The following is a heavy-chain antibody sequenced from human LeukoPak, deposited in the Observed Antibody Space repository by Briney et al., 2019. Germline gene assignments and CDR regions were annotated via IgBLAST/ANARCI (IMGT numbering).Heavy chain of an antibody. CDR1: GGSFSGYY. CDR3: ARLRYYDSSGYKAAFYYYYYMDA. Sequence: SETLSLTCAVYGGSFSGYYWSWIRQPPGKGLEWIGEINHSGSTNYNPSLKSRVTISVDTSKNQFSLKLSSVTAADTAVYYCARLRYYDSSGYKAAFYYYYYMDAWGKGTTVTISS. J-gene: IGHJ6*03. V-gene: IGHV4-34*01. CDR2: INHSGST. D-gene: IGHD3-22*01.